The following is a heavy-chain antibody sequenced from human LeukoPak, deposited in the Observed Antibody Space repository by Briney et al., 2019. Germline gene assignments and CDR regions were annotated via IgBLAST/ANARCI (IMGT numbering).Heavy chain of an antibody. D-gene: IGHD3-10*02. Sequence: GGSLRLSCAASGFNVISKYMTWVRQAPGKGLEWVSYISSSGSTIYYADSVTGRFTISRDNAKNSLYLQMNSLRAEDTAVYYCAELGITMIGGVWGKGTTVTISS. CDR1: GFNVISKY. CDR2: ISSSGSTI. V-gene: IGHV3-48*03. J-gene: IGHJ6*04. CDR3: AELGITMIGGV.